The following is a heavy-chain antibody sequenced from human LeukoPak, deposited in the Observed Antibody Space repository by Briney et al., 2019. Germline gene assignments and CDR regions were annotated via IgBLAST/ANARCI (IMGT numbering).Heavy chain of an antibody. CDR2: ISSSSSYI. CDR1: GFTFSNYW. J-gene: IGHJ4*02. V-gene: IGHV3-21*01. Sequence: TGGSLRLSCAASGFTFSNYWMSWVRQAPGKGLEWVSSISSSSSYIYYADSVKGRFTISRDNAKNSLYLQMNSLRAEDTAVYYCVSSGYIDYWGQGTLVTVSS. D-gene: IGHD6-19*01. CDR3: VSSGYIDY.